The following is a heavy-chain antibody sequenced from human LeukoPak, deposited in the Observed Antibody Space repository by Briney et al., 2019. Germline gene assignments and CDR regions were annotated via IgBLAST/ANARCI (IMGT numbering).Heavy chain of an antibody. CDR1: GGTFSSYA. CDR2: NIPIFGTA. J-gene: IGHJ4*02. D-gene: IGHD5-12*01. V-gene: IGHV1-69*05. Sequence: ASVKVFCKASGGTFSSYAISWVRQAPGQGLEWMGGNIPIFGTANYAQKFQGRVTITTDESTSTAYMELSSLRSEDTAVYYCARSSGYDYRLDYWGQGTLVTVSS. CDR3: ARSSGYDYRLDY.